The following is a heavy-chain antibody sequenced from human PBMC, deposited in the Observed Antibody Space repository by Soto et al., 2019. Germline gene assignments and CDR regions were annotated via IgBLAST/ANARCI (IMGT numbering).Heavy chain of an antibody. Sequence: QVHLQQWGAGLLKPSGTLSLTCTVSGGSFTEAYWTWVRQSPGRGLGWIGEVFHAGNTNYNPSLKNRVTLSLDTAKNQFSLRLTSVTAAVSAVYYWARAPRELLADGPLFLYYYYGFDVWGQGTTVIVSS. J-gene: IGHJ6*02. V-gene: IGHV4-34*12. CDR2: VFHAGNT. CDR3: ARAPRELLADGPLFLYYYYGFDV. CDR1: GGSFTEAY. D-gene: IGHD1-7*01.